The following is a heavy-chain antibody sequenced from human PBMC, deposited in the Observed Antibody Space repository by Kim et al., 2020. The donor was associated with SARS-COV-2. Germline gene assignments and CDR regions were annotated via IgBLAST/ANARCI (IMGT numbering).Heavy chain of an antibody. V-gene: IGHV4-59*12. CDR2: IYNSGST. Sequence: SETLSLTCNVSGGSISSYYWNWLRQPPGKGLEWIGYIYNSGSTKYNPSVKSRLTMSIDTSKNQFSLKLTSVTAADTAVYYCARERTLIADAFDIWGQGTMVTVSS. CDR3: ARERTLIADAFDI. CDR1: GGSISSYY. D-gene: IGHD3-16*01. J-gene: IGHJ3*02.